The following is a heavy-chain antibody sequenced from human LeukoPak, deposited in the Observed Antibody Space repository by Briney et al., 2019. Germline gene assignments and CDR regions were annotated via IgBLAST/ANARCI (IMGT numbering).Heavy chain of an antibody. CDR1: DFTFDFYW. CDR3: GRLAHNAWYAIDS. D-gene: IGHD2-2*01. CDR2: ILPDGSQK. V-gene: IGHV3-7*01. J-gene: IGHJ4*02. Sequence: GGSLRLSCVASDFTFDFYWMTWVRQAPGKGLEWLANILPDGSQKYYVDSVKGRFTISRDNPKNSLYLQINNLRAEDTAVYYCGRLAHNAWYAIDSWGQGTLVTVSS.